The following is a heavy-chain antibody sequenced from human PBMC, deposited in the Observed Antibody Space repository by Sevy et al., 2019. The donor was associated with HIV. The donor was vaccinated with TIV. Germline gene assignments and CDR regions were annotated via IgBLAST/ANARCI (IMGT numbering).Heavy chain of an antibody. D-gene: IGHD3-22*01. CDR2: ISAYNGNT. J-gene: IGHJ4*02. CDR3: AXDPPTRSYYDSSLDY. CDR1: GYTFTSYG. Sequence: ASVKVSCKASGYTFTSYGISWVRQAPGQGLEWMGWISAYNGNTNYAQKLQGRVTMTTDTSTSTAYMELRSLRSDDTAVXYCAXDPPTRSYYDSSLDYWGQGTLVTVSS. V-gene: IGHV1-18*01.